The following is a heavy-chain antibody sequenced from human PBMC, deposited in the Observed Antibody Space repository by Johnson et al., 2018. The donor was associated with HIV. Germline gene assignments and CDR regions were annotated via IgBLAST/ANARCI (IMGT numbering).Heavy chain of an antibody. Sequence: QVLLVESGGGVVQPGRSLRLSCAASGFTFSSYAMHWVRQAPGKGLEWVAVISYDGSNKYYADSVKGRFTISRDKSKNTLYLQMNSLRAEDTAVYYCAKLPVLYGDFDDAFNIWGQGTMVTVSS. CDR1: GFTFSSYA. J-gene: IGHJ3*02. CDR3: AKLPVLYGDFDDAFNI. D-gene: IGHD4-17*01. V-gene: IGHV3-30*18. CDR2: ISYDGSNK.